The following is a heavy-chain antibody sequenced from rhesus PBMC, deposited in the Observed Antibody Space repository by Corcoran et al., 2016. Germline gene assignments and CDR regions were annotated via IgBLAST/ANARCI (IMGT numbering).Heavy chain of an antibody. D-gene: IGHD3-22*01. Sequence: QVQLQQWGEGLVKPSETLSLTCAVYGGSISGYYYWSWIRQPPGKGLECIGYIYGNSASTNYNPSLNNRVTISKDTSKNQFCLKLSSVTAADTAVYYCAGWCDYEPLFDYWGQGVLVTVSS. V-gene: IGHV4-73*01. CDR1: GGSISGYYY. CDR3: AGWCDYEPLFDY. J-gene: IGHJ4*01. CDR2: IYGNSAST.